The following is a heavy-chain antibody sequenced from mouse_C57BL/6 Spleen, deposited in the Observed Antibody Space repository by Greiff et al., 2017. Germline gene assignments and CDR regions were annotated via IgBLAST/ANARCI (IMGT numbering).Heavy chain of an antibody. D-gene: IGHD1-1*01. CDR2: IDPSDSYT. CDR3: ASGATVVATEGFAY. J-gene: IGHJ3*01. Sequence: QVQLQQPGAELVRPGTSVKLSCKASGYTFTSYWMHWVKQRPGQGLEWIGVIDPSDSYTNYNQKFKGKATLTVDTSSSTAYIQLSSLTSEDSAVYYCASGATVVATEGFAYWGQGTLVTVSA. V-gene: IGHV1-59*01. CDR1: GYTFTSYW.